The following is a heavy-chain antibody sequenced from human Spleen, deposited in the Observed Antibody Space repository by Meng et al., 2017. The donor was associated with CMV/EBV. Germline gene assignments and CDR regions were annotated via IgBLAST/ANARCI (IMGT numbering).Heavy chain of an antibody. Sequence: GQVVGSGGGLVQPGGSLRLSCAASGFTVSSYGMHWVRQAPGKGLEWVAFIRYDGSNKYYADSVKGRFTISRDNSKNTLYLQMNSLRAEDTAVYYCAKDHSAVPFYWGQGTLVTVSS. CDR3: AKDHSAVPFY. D-gene: IGHD2-15*01. CDR1: GFTVSSYG. J-gene: IGHJ4*02. CDR2: IRYDGSNK. V-gene: IGHV3-30*02.